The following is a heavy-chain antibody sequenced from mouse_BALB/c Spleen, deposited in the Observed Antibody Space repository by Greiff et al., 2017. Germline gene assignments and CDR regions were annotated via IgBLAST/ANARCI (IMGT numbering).Heavy chain of an antibody. Sequence: VQLQQSGTVLARPGASVKMSCKASGYSFTSYWMHWVKQRPGQGLEWIGAIYPGNSDTSYNQKFKGKAKLTAVTSASTAYMELSSLTNEDSAVYYCTFMITTWYFDYWGQGTTLTVSS. CDR3: TFMITTWYFDY. D-gene: IGHD2-4*01. V-gene: IGHV1-5*01. J-gene: IGHJ2*01. CDR1: GYSFTSYW. CDR2: IYPGNSDT.